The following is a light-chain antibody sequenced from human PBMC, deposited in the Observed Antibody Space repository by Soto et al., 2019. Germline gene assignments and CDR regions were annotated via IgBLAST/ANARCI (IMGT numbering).Light chain of an antibody. Sequence: DSVMTQSPESLAVSLGERAPINVKSHPSGFYSSNNKNYLAWYQQKPGQPPKXXIYWASTRESGVPDRFSGSGSGTDFTLTISSLQAEDVAVYYCQQYYSTPFTFGGGTKVDIK. CDR3: QQYYSTPFT. CDR2: WAS. CDR1: PSGFYSSNNKNY. J-gene: IGKJ4*01. V-gene: IGKV4-1*01.